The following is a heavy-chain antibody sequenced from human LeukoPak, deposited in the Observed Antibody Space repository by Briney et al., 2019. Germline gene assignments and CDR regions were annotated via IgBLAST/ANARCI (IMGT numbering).Heavy chain of an antibody. CDR1: GGSLSGYY. V-gene: IGHV4-59*01. J-gene: IGHJ6*03. D-gene: IGHD6-6*01. CDR3: ASGSTGYSSSSRYYYYYMDV. CDR2: IYYSGST. Sequence: SETLSLTCAVYGGSLSGYYWSWMRQPPGKGLEWIGYIYYSGSTNYNPSLKSRVSISVDTSKNQFSLKLSSVTAADTAVYYCASGSTGYSSSSRYYYYYMDVWGKGTTVTVSS.